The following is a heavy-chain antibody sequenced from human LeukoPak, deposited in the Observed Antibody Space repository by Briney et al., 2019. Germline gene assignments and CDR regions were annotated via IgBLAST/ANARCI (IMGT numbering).Heavy chain of an antibody. V-gene: IGHV3-30*18. Sequence: QTGGSLRLSCAASGFTFSSYGMHWVRQAPGKGLEWVAVISYDGSNKYYADSVKGRFTISRDNSRNTLYLQMNSLRAEDTAVYYCAKTRFGELFRAAFDIWGQGTMVTVSS. D-gene: IGHD3-10*01. CDR1: GFTFSSYG. CDR2: ISYDGSNK. CDR3: AKTRFGELFRAAFDI. J-gene: IGHJ3*02.